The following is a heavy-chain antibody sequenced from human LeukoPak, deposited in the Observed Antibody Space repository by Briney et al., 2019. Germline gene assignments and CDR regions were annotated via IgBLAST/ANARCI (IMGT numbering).Heavy chain of an antibody. CDR1: GYTFSNYN. V-gene: IGHV1-46*01. CDR3: ARVRDGYNDAYDI. CDR2: VNPSGDST. Sequence: GASVELSCKASGYTFSNYNIHWVRQAPGQGLEWMGIVNPSGDSTNYAQNFQGRVTMTGDTSTSTVYMELSSLRSEDTAVYYCARVRDGYNDAYDIWGQGTMVTVSS. D-gene: IGHD5-24*01. J-gene: IGHJ3*02.